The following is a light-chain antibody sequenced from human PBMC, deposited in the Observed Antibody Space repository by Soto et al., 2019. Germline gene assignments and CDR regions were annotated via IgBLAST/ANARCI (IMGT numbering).Light chain of an antibody. V-gene: IGLV1-51*02. J-gene: IGLJ3*02. CDR1: SSNIGNKY. CDR3: GTWDISLSAWV. CDR2: ENN. Sequence: QAVLTQAPSVSAAPGQKVTISCSGSSSNIGNKYVSWYQQFPGTAPELLIYENNKRTSGIPDRCSGSKSGTSATLGITGLQTGYEADYYCGTWDISLSAWVFGGGTKLTVL.